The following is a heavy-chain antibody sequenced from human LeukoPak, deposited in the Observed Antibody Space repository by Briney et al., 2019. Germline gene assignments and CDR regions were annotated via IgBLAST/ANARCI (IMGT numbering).Heavy chain of an antibody. J-gene: IGHJ4*02. D-gene: IGHD6-13*01. Sequence: PGGSLRLSCAASGFTFSSYAMSWVRQAPGKGLEWVSAISGSGGSTYYADSVKGRFTISRDNSKNTLYLQMNSLRAEDTAVYYCARHAGYSSSWYGRRELDWGQGTLVTVSS. V-gene: IGHV3-23*01. CDR3: ARHAGYSSSWYGRRELD. CDR2: ISGSGGST. CDR1: GFTFSSYA.